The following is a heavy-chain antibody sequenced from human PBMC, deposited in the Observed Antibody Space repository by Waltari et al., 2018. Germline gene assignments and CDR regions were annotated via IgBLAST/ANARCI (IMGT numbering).Heavy chain of an antibody. CDR3: AAENPTRSYDLDA. V-gene: IGHV4-39*01. CDR1: GDSISSRGFY. J-gene: IGHJ5*02. Sequence: QPHLQASGPGLVKPSETLSLTCNVSGDSISSRGFYWVWIRQSPGKGLEWIGSIYYYGSTYYSPSLRSRVTISADTSKNQFSLKLTSVTAADTAVYYCAAENPTRSYDLDAWGQGILVTASS. CDR2: IYYYGST. D-gene: IGHD3-16*01.